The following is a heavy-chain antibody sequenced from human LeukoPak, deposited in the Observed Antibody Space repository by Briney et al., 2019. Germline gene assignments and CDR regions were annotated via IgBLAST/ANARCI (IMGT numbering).Heavy chain of an antibody. CDR1: GGSISSYY. CDR3: ARFHPLSGSYLDY. CDR2: IYYSGST. Sequence: PSETLSLTCTVSGGSISSYYWSWIRQPPGKGLEWIGYIYYSGSTNYNPSLKSRVTISVDTSKNQFSLKLSSVTAADTAVYYCARFHPLSGSYLDYWGQGTLVTVSS. J-gene: IGHJ4*02. V-gene: IGHV4-59*01. D-gene: IGHD1-26*01.